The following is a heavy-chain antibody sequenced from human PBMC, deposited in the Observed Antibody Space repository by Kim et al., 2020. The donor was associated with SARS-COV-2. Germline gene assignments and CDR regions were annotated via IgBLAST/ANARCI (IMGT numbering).Heavy chain of an antibody. CDR3: AKVTSGSSGWFEYFQH. D-gene: IGHD6-19*01. V-gene: IGHV3-23*01. J-gene: IGHJ1*01. CDR1: GFTFNNYA. Sequence: GGSLRLSCAASGFTFNNYAMSWVRQAPGKGLEWVSGIRDSGGSTEYADSVKGRFSISSDNSKNTLYLHMESLRAEDTAVYYCAKVTSGSSGWFEYFQHWGQGALVTVSS. CDR2: IRDSGGST.